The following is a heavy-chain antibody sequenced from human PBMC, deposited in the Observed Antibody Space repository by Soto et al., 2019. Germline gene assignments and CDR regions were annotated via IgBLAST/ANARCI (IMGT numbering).Heavy chain of an antibody. CDR3: ARGGYSGYDPLYYYGMDV. Sequence: SSVKVSCKASGYTFTSYGISWVRQAPGQGLEWMGWISAYNGNTNYAQKLQGRVTMTTDTSTSTAYMELRSLRSDDTAVYYCARGGYSGYDPLYYYGMDVWGQGTTVTVSS. V-gene: IGHV1-18*04. J-gene: IGHJ6*02. D-gene: IGHD5-12*01. CDR1: GYTFTSYG. CDR2: ISAYNGNT.